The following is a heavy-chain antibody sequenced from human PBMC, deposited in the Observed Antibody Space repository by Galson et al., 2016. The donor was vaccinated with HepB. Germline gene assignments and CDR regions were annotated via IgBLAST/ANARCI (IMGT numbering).Heavy chain of an antibody. CDR2: MGDTGGST. V-gene: IGHV3-23*01. CDR3: AKDRSWFAL. Sequence: SLRLSCAASGFTFKNYAMTWVRQAPGKGLEWISAMGDTGGSTDYAESVKGRFTISRDNSGHTLYLQMNSLRAEDTSVYYCAKDRSWFALWGQGTLVTVSS. J-gene: IGHJ5*02. CDR1: GFTFKNYA.